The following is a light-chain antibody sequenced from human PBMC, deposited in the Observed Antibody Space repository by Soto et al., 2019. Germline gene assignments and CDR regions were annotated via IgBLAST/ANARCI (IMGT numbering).Light chain of an antibody. CDR3: QQLTSDPRGFT. Sequence: DIQLTQSPSFLSASVGDRDTITCRASQGISGYLAWYQQKPGKAPKLLIYGATTLRSGVPSRFSGTGSGTEFTPTISSLQPEDFATYYCQQLTSDPRGFTFGPGTKVDIK. CDR2: GAT. V-gene: IGKV1-9*01. CDR1: QGISGY. J-gene: IGKJ3*01.